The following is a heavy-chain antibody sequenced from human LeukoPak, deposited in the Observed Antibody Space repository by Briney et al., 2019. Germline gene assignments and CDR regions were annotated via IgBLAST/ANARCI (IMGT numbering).Heavy chain of an antibody. J-gene: IGHJ6*03. Sequence: SETLSLTCAVYGGSFSGYYWSWIRQPPGKGLEWIGEINHSGSTNYNPSLKSRVTISVDTSKNQFSPKLSSVTAADTAVYYCARGLTYPYYYYMDVWGKGTTVTVSS. CDR2: INHSGST. D-gene: IGHD2-2*01. V-gene: IGHV4-34*01. CDR3: ARGLTYPYYYYMDV. CDR1: GGSFSGYY.